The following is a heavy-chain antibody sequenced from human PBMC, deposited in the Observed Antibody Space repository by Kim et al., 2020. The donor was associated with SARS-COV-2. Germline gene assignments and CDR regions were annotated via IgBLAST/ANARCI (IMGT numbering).Heavy chain of an antibody. D-gene: IGHD2-2*01. Sequence: GGSLRLSCAASGFTFRSYGMHWVRQAPGKGLEWVAVIWYDESNKYYADSVKGRFTISRDISKNTLYLQMNSLRAEDTAVYYCARSPTLVRAAISVYYYY. J-gene: IGHJ6*03. CDR3: ARSPTLVRAAISVYYYY. CDR1: GFTFRSYG. CDR2: IWYDESNK. V-gene: IGHV3-33*01.